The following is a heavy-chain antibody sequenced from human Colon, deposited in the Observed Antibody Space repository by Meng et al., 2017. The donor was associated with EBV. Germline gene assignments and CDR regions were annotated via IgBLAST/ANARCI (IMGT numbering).Heavy chain of an antibody. J-gene: IGHJ4*02. CDR3: ARVGAYCGGDCYHPR. CDR2: IYHSGST. Sequence: VCRPRMVHPSGPPPLHLGVSCGPLSRRNWLCWVRQPPGKGLEWIGEIYHSGSTNYNPSLKSRVTISVDESKNQFSLRLSSVTAADTAVYYCARVGAYCGGDCYHPRWGQGTLVTVSS. CDR1: CGPLSRRNW. V-gene: IGHV4-4*02. D-gene: IGHD2-21*02.